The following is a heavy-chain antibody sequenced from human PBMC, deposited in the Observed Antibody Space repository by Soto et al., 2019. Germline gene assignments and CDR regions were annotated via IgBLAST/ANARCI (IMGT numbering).Heavy chain of an antibody. V-gene: IGHV4-30-4*01. CDR2: IYYSGST. D-gene: IGHD2-15*01. J-gene: IGHJ6*02. CDR1: GGSISSGYYY. Sequence: TLSVTCPFSGGSISSGYYYLSLIRQPPGKGLEWIGYIYYSGSTYYNPSLKSRVTISVDTSKNQFSLKLSSVTAADTAVYYCASLLVVAATSSPRATYGMDVCGQRTTVTVSS. CDR3: ASLLVVAATSSPRATYGMDV.